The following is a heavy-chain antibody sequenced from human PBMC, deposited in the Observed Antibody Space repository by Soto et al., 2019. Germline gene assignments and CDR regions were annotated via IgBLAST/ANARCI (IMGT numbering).Heavy chain of an antibody. CDR2: ISSSGSTI. CDR3: ARSGLGTKAYAFDI. D-gene: IGHD7-27*01. Sequence: GGSLRLSCAASGFTFSDYYMSWIRQAPGKGLEWVSYISSSGSTIYYADSVKGRFTISRDNAKNLLYLQMNSLRAEDTAVYYCARSGLGTKAYAFDIWGQGTMVTVSS. CDR1: GFTFSDYY. J-gene: IGHJ3*02. V-gene: IGHV3-11*01.